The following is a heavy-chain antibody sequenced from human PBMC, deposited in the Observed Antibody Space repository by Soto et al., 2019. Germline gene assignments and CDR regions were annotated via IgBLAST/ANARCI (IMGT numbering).Heavy chain of an antibody. V-gene: IGHV3-43D*04. Sequence: LRLSCAASGFPFDDYAMHWLRQAPGKGLEWVSLIIWDGGATDYADSVKGRFTISRDNSKKSLYLQMNSLRAEDTALYYCAKGRSAGYNYYFDSWGQGTLVTVSS. CDR2: IIWDGGAT. CDR1: GFPFDDYA. D-gene: IGHD5-12*01. CDR3: AKGRSAGYNYYFDS. J-gene: IGHJ4*02.